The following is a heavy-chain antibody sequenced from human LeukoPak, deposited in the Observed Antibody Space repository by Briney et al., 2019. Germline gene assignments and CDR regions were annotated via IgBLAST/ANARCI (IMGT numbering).Heavy chain of an antibody. CDR3: ARHSGLPWFDP. V-gene: IGHV4-34*01. CDR1: GGSFSGYY. D-gene: IGHD1-26*01. Sequence: SETLSLTCAVYGGSFSGYYWSWIRQPPGKGLEWIGEINHSGSTNYNPSLKSRVTISVDTSKNQFSLKLSSVTAADTAVYYCARHSGLPWFDPWGQGTLVTVSS. CDR2: INHSGST. J-gene: IGHJ5*02.